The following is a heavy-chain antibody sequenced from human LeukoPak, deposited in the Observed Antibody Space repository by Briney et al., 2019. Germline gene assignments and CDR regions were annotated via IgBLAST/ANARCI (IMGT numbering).Heavy chain of an antibody. CDR3: ARSHRSFASGSGDY. CDR2: INQDGSEK. CDR1: KFTFSVYW. D-gene: IGHD3-10*01. V-gene: IGHV3-7*05. Sequence: GGSLRLSCAASKFTFSVYWMSWVRQAPGKGLEWVANINQDGSEKYYVDSVKGRFSISRDYAKNSLFLQMNSLRDEDTAVYFCARSHRSFASGSGDYWGQGTLVTVSS. J-gene: IGHJ4*02.